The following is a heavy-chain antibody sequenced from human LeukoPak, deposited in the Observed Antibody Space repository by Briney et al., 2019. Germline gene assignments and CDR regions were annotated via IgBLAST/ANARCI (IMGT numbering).Heavy chain of an antibody. CDR3: ARGLYPVSTSFFDH. J-gene: IGHJ4*02. CDR1: GGSFGGYY. D-gene: IGHD2-2*01. V-gene: IGHV4-34*01. CDR2: INRHGNT. Sequence: SETLSLTCAVSGGSFGGYYWTWIRQPPGKGLEWIGEINRHGNTNYNPSLKGRVALSVDTSQNQFSLRLTSVTAADTAVYYCARGLYPVSTSFFDHWGQGAPVTVSS.